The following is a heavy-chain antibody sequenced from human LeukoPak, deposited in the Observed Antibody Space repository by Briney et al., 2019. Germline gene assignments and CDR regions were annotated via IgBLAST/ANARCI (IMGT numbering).Heavy chain of an antibody. D-gene: IGHD4-17*01. J-gene: IGHJ4*02. Sequence: SETLSLTCTVSGGSISSGDYYWSWIRQPPGKGLEWIGYIYYSGSTYSNPSLKSRVTISVDTSKNQFSLKLSSVTAADTAVYYCASCYGDSSLVDYWGQGTLVTVSS. CDR1: GGSISSGDYY. V-gene: IGHV4-30-4*01. CDR3: ASCYGDSSLVDY. CDR2: IYYSGST.